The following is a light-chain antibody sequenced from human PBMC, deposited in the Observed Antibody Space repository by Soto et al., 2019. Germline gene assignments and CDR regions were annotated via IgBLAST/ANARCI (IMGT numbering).Light chain of an antibody. CDR3: GSYTSSSTRV. CDR2: DVS. V-gene: IGLV2-14*01. Sequence: ALTQPASVSGSPGQSITISCTGTSSDVGGYNYVSWYQQHPGKAPKLMIYDVSNRPSGVSNRFSGSKSGNTASLTISGLQAEDEADYYCGSYTSSSTRVFGTGTKVTVL. J-gene: IGLJ1*01. CDR1: SSDVGGYNY.